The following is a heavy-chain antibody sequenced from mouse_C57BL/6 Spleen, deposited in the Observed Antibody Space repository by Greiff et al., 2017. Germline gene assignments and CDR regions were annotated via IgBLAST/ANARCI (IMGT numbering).Heavy chain of an antibody. CDR2: FHPYNDDT. J-gene: IGHJ2*01. D-gene: IGHD1-1*01. CDR3: ARGVFITTVVPYFDY. Sequence: VQLQESGAELVKPGASVKMSCKASGYTFTTYPIEWMKQNHGKSLEWIGNFHPYNDDTTYNGKFKGKATLTVEKSSSTVYLELSRLTSDDSAVYYCARGVFITTVVPYFDYWGQGTTLTVSS. V-gene: IGHV1-47*01. CDR1: GYTFTTYP.